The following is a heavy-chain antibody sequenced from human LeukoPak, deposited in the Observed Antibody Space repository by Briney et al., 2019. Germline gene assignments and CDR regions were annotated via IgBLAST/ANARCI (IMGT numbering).Heavy chain of an antibody. CDR2: ISYDGSNK. D-gene: IGHD2-15*01. CDR3: ARAGAARHTYYYYYGMDV. CDR1: GFTFSSYA. J-gene: IGHJ6*02. V-gene: IGHV3-30*04. Sequence: PGRSLRLSCAPSGFTFSSYAMHWVRQAPGKGLEWVAVISYDGSNKYYADSVKGRFTISRDNSKNTLYLQMNSLRAEDTAVYYCARAGAARHTYYYYYGMDVWGQGTTVTVSS.